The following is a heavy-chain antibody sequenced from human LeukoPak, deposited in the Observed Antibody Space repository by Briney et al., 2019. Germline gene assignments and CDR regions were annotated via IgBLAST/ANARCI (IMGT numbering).Heavy chain of an antibody. CDR1: GGSISSYY. CDR3: ARGRGSNWYYFDY. Sequence: PSETLSLTCTVSGGSISSYYWSWVRQPAGKGLEWIGRIYTSGNTNYNPSLKGRVTMTVDTSKNQFSLNLSSVTAADTAVYYCARGRGSNWYYFDYWGQGTLVTVSS. CDR2: IYTSGNT. J-gene: IGHJ4*02. D-gene: IGHD6-13*01. V-gene: IGHV4-4*07.